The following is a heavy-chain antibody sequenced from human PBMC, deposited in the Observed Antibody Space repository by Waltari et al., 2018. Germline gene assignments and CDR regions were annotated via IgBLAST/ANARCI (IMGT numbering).Heavy chain of an antibody. D-gene: IGHD6-19*01. J-gene: IGHJ4*02. CDR2: INSDGSST. CDR1: GFTFSSYW. CDR3: ARDGQWLVRGRFDY. V-gene: IGHV3-74*01. Sequence: EVQLVESGGGLVQPGGSLRLSCVASGFTFSSYWMHWVRQAPGKGLVWVSRINSDGSSTSYADSVKGRFTISRDNAKNTLYLQMNSLRAEDTAVYYCARDGQWLVRGRFDYWGQGTLVTVSS.